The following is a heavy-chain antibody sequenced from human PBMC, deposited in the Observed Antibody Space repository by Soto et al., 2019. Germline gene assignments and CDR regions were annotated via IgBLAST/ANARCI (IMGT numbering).Heavy chain of an antibody. CDR1: GDSVSSNSAA. V-gene: IGHV6-1*01. D-gene: IGHD6-19*01. Sequence: SQTLSLTCAISGDSVSSNSAAWNWIKQTPSRGLEWLGRTYYRSEWKNASAVSVKSRITITPDTSKNQFSLQLNSVTPEDTAVYYCARNPVAGGILDYWGQGILVTVSS. J-gene: IGHJ4*02. CDR3: ARNPVAGGILDY. CDR2: TYYRSEWKN.